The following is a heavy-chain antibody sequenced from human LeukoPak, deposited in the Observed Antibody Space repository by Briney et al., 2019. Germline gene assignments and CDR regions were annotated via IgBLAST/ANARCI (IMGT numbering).Heavy chain of an antibody. D-gene: IGHD6-13*01. J-gene: IGHJ4*02. CDR3: ARDLPAAAGAPPHDY. Sequence: PGGSLRLSCAASGFTFSSYAMSWVRQAPGKGLEWVSAISGSGGSTYYADSVKGRFTISRDNAKNSLYLQMNSLRAEDTAVYYCARDLPAAAGAPPHDYWGQGTLVTVSS. V-gene: IGHV3-23*01. CDR1: GFTFSSYA. CDR2: ISGSGGST.